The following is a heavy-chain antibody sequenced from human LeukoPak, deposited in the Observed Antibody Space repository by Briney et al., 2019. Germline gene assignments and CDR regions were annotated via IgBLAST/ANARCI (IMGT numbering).Heavy chain of an antibody. CDR3: ARVSSGSYSNFEY. V-gene: IGHV1-2*02. CDR2: INPNSGGT. J-gene: IGHJ4*02. CDR1: GYTFTGYY. D-gene: IGHD1-26*01. Sequence: ASVKVSCKASGYTFTGYYMHWVRQAPGQGLEWMGWINPNSGGTNYAQKFQGRVTLTRDASINTAYMELSRLRSDDAAMYFCARVSSGSYSNFEYWGQGTLVTVSS.